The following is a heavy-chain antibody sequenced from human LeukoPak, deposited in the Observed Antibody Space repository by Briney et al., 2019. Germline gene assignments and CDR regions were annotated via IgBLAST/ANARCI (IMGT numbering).Heavy chain of an antibody. V-gene: IGHV3-48*02. CDR2: ISDSGSVS. CDR1: GFTLSSYS. Sequence: PGGPLRLSCAASGFTLSSYSMNWVRQAPGKGLEWISYISDSGSVSYHEDSVNGRFTISRDNAKNSLYLQMNSLRDEDTALYYCARDGGFGFLAAFDIWGQGTMVTVSS. J-gene: IGHJ3*02. D-gene: IGHD3-10*01. CDR3: ARDGGFGFLAAFDI.